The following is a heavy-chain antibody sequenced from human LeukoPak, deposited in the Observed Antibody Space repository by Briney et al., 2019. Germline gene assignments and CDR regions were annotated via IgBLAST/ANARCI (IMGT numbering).Heavy chain of an antibody. J-gene: IGHJ4*02. CDR3: ARDYCSSTSCLFDY. D-gene: IGHD2-2*01. CDR2: ISAYNGNT. CDR1: GYTFTSYG. V-gene: IGHV1-18*01. Sequence: ASVKVSCKASGYTFTSYGISWVRQAPGQGLEWMGWISAYNGNTNYAQKLQGRVTMTTDTSTSTAYMELRSLRSDDTAVYYCARDYCSSTSCLFDYWGQGTLVTVSS.